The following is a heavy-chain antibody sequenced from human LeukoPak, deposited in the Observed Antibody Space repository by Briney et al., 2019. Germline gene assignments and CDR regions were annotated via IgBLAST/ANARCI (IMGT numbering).Heavy chain of an antibody. Sequence: PGGSLRLSCAASGFTFTNYAMSWVRQAPGKGLEWVSAISGSGGSTYYADSVKGRFTISRDNSKNTLYLQMNSLRAEDTAVYYCAKDRYYGSGSYYAYYYYGMDAWGQGTTVTVSS. V-gene: IGHV3-23*01. J-gene: IGHJ6*02. CDR1: GFTFTNYA. D-gene: IGHD3-10*01. CDR3: AKDRYYGSGSYYAYYYYGMDA. CDR2: ISGSGGST.